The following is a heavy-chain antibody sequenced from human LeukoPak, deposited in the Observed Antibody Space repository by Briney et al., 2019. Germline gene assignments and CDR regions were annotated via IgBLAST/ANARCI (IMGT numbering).Heavy chain of an antibody. CDR2: IYPGDSDT. CDR1: GYSFTSYW. J-gene: IGHJ3*02. Sequence: GESLKISCKGSGYSFTSYWIGWVRQMPGKGLQWMGIIYPGDSDTRYSPSFQGQVTISADKSISTAYLQWSSLKASDTAMYYCARVGIAAAGTSAFDIWGQGTMVTVSS. CDR3: ARVGIAAAGTSAFDI. D-gene: IGHD6-13*01. V-gene: IGHV5-51*01.